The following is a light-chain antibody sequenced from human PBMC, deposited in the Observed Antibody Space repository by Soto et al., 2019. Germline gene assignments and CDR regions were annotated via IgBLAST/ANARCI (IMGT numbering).Light chain of an antibody. J-gene: IGLJ2*01. CDR2: EVS. CDR3: SSYTSSSTPEV. V-gene: IGLV2-14*01. Sequence: QPVLTQPASVSGSPGQSITISCTGTSSDVGGYNYVSWYQQHPGKAPKLMIYEVSNRPSGVSNRFSGSKSGNTASLTISGLQAEDEADYYCSSYTSSSTPEVFGGGTKLTVL. CDR1: SSDVGGYNY.